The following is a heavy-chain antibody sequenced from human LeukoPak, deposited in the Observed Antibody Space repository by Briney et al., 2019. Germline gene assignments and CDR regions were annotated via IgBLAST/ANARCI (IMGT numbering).Heavy chain of an antibody. J-gene: IGHJ4*02. Sequence: ASVKVSCKASGYTFTGYYMHWVRQAPGQGLEWMGWINPNSGGTNYAQKFQGWVTMTRDTSISTAYMELSRLRSDDTAVYYCARAAPSSWPPNFDYWGQGTLVTVSS. CDR1: GYTFTGYY. D-gene: IGHD6-13*01. CDR3: ARAAPSSWPPNFDY. V-gene: IGHV1-2*04. CDR2: INPNSGGT.